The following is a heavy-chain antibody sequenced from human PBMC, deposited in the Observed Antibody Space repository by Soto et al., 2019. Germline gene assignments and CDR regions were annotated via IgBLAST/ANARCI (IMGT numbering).Heavy chain of an antibody. V-gene: IGHV4-39*01. CDR1: GGSISSSAYY. CDR3: ARQVEVTYFDY. J-gene: IGHJ4*02. D-gene: IGHD1-1*01. Sequence: QLHLQESGPGLLKPSETLSLTCTVSGGSISSSAYYWGWIRQPPGKRLEWIASISYSGSTYYNPSLKSRVTISVYTSKNQFSLKLRSMTAADTAVYYCARQVEVTYFDYWGQGTLVTVSS. CDR2: ISYSGST.